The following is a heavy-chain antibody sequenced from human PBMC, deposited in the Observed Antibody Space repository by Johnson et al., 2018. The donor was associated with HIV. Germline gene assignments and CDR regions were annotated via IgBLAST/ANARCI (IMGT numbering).Heavy chain of an antibody. J-gene: IGHJ3*02. D-gene: IGHD6-13*01. Sequence: VQLVESGGGVVQPGGSLRLSCAASGFTFDDYGMNWVRQAPGKGLEWVSAISGSGGSTYYADSVKGRFTISRDNSKNTLYLQMNSLRAEDTALYYCARDPSTAAADSKDAFDIWGQGTMVTVSS. CDR1: GFTFDDYG. CDR2: ISGSGGST. V-gene: IGHV3-23*04. CDR3: ARDPSTAAADSKDAFDI.